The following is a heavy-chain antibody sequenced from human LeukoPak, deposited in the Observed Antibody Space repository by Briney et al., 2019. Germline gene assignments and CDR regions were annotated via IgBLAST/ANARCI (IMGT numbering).Heavy chain of an antibody. Sequence: GGSLRLSCAASGFTFSSYGMHWVRQAPGKGLEWVAVISYDGSNKYYADSVKGRFTISRDNSKNTLYLQMNSLRAGDTAVYYCAKDRYYGSGSEYYYYGMDVWGQGTTVTVSS. CDR3: AKDRYYGSGSEYYYYGMDV. J-gene: IGHJ6*02. CDR1: GFTFSSYG. CDR2: ISYDGSNK. D-gene: IGHD3-10*01. V-gene: IGHV3-30*18.